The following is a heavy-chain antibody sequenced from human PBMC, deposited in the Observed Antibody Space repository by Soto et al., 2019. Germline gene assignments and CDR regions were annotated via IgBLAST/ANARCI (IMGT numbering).Heavy chain of an antibody. V-gene: IGHV3-23*01. CDR1: GFTFSSYA. D-gene: IGHD3-3*01. Sequence: LSLTCAASGFTFSSYAMSWVRQAPGKGLEWVSAISGSGGSTYYADSVKGRFTISRDNSKNTLYLQMNSLRAEDTAVYYCAKGPDFWSGYFYFDYWGQGTLVTVSS. J-gene: IGHJ4*02. CDR3: AKGPDFWSGYFYFDY. CDR2: ISGSGGST.